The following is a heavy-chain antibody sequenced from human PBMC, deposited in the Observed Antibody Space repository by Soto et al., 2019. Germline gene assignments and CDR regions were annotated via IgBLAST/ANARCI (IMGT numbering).Heavy chain of an antibody. CDR3: ARDPLYCSGGSCYDVFDI. Sequence: GSLRLSCAASGFTFSSYRLSWVRQAPGKGLEWVANIKQDGSEKYYVDSVKGRFTISRDNAKNSLYLQMNSLRAEDTAVYYWARDPLYCSGGSCYDVFDIWGQGKMVTVSS. D-gene: IGHD2-15*01. CDR2: IKQDGSEK. V-gene: IGHV3-7*01. J-gene: IGHJ3*02. CDR1: GFTFSSYR.